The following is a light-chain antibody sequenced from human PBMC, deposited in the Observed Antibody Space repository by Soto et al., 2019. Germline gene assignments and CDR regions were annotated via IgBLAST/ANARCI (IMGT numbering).Light chain of an antibody. CDR2: KAS. J-gene: IGKJ4*01. CDR3: QHYNGYPIT. V-gene: IGKV1-5*03. CDR1: QSITSW. Sequence: DIQMTQSHSTLSASVGDRVSITCLASQSITSWLAWYQQKPGKAPKLLIYKASTLQSGVPSRFSGSGSGTEFILTIRSLQPDDFATYYCQHYNGYPITFGGGTKVEIK.